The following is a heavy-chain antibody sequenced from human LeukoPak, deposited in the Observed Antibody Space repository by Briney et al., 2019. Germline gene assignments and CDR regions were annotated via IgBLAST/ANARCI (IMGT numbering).Heavy chain of an antibody. CDR2: IYYSGST. J-gene: IGHJ4*02. V-gene: IGHV4-59*08. CDR3: ARQWSSGAYCGGNCYLDY. Sequence: SETLSLTCTVSGGSISSYYWSWIRQPPGKGLEWIGYIYYSGSTNYNPSLKSRLTISVDTSKNQLSLKLSSVTAADTAVYYCARQWSSGAYCGGNCYLDYWGRGTLVTVSS. D-gene: IGHD2-21*02. CDR1: GGSISSYY.